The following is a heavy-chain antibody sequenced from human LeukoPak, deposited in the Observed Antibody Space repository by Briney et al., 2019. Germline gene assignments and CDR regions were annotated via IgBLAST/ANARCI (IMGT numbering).Heavy chain of an antibody. J-gene: IGHJ4*02. CDR3: ATYYDGSGYYFTLDY. D-gene: IGHD3-22*01. CDR2: ISYSGNTI. Sequence: GGSLRLSCSASGFTFSDYEMNWVRQAPGKGLEWVAYISYSGNTIQYADSVKGRFTISRDNAKNSLYLQMNSLRAEDTAVYYCATYYDGSGYYFTLDYWGQGTLVTVSS. V-gene: IGHV3-48*03. CDR1: GFTFSDYE.